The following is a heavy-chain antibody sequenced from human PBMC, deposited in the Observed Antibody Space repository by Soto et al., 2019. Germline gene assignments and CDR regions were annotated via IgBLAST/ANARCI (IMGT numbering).Heavy chain of an antibody. D-gene: IGHD7-27*01. CDR3: ASTSRSPGDADYYGMDV. Sequence: GESLKISCKGSGYSFTSYWIGWVRRMPGKGLEWMGIIYPGDSDTRYSPSFQGQVTISADKSISTAYLQWSSLKASDTAMYYCASTSRSPGDADYYGMDVWGQGTTVTVSS. CDR2: IYPGDSDT. V-gene: IGHV5-51*01. CDR1: GYSFTSYW. J-gene: IGHJ6*02.